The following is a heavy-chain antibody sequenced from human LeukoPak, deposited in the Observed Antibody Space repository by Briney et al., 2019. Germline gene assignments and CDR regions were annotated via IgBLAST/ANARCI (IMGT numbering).Heavy chain of an antibody. CDR3: ASGGDFDF. CDR1: GFTFSRSS. Sequence: AGSLRLSCVASGFTFSRSSMNWVRQAPGKGLEWVSSMSPGGDYIYQTDSMKGRFTVSRANTKNSLYLQMDSLSADDRAVYYCASGGDFDFWGQGTLVTVSS. CDR2: MSPGGDYI. V-gene: IGHV3-21*01. J-gene: IGHJ4*02. D-gene: IGHD4-17*01.